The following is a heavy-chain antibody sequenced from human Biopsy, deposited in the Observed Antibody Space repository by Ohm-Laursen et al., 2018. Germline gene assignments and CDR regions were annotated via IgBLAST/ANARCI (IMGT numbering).Heavy chain of an antibody. D-gene: IGHD6-13*01. Sequence: TQTLTLTCSFSGSSLSARGMCVSWIRQAPGKALEWLARVDWGDYKDYSASLQTKLSISKDTSNDQVVLTVNNVDPADTATYYCARTPILIVSAGLVYRHRRHLQGMDVWGQGIAVTVS. V-gene: IGHV2-70*11. CDR3: ARTPILIVSAGLVYRHRRHLQGMDV. J-gene: IGHJ6*02. CDR1: GSSLSARGMC. CDR2: VDWGDYK.